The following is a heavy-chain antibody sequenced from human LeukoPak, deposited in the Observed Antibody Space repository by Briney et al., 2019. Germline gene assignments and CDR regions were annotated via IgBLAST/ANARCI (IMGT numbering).Heavy chain of an antibody. CDR2: IYDSGST. CDR1: GGSIRSSYYY. Sequence: SETLSLTCTVSGGSIRSSYYYWGWIRQPPGKGLEWIGSIYDSGSTYYNPSLKSRVTISVDTSKNQFSLKLNSVTAADTAVYYCARERRPSLRAFDIWGQGTMVTVSS. J-gene: IGHJ3*02. V-gene: IGHV4-39*02. CDR3: ARERRPSLRAFDI. D-gene: IGHD6-6*01.